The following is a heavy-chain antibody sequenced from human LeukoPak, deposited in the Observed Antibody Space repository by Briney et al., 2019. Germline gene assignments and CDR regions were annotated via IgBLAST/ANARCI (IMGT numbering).Heavy chain of an antibody. CDR1: GGSISSGAYY. CDR2: IYYSGIT. V-gene: IGHV4-31*01. CDR3: ARDLRGYGDNDY. J-gene: IGHJ4*02. Sequence: SETLSLTCTVSGGSISSGAYYWSWIRQLPGKGLEWIGYIYYSGITYYNPSLKTPVIISVDTSKSQFSLELTSVTAADTAVYYCARDLRGYGDNDYWGQGTLVTVSS. D-gene: IGHD4-23*01.